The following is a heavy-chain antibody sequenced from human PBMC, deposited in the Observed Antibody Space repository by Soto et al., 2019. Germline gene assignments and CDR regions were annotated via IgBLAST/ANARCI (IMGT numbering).Heavy chain of an antibody. CDR2: INAGNGRE. Sequence: QVQLEQSGAEVKKPGASVKVSCKTSGYTFTSYTLHWVRQAPGQGLEWMGWINAGNGREKYSQRFQDRVSLSTDKPAPTASMELRGLRSEDTAMYYWAGGGGWVGEASFDSWGQGTLVTVSS. CDR3: AGGGGWVGEASFDS. J-gene: IGHJ4*02. V-gene: IGHV1-3*01. D-gene: IGHD3-10*01. CDR1: GYTFTSYT.